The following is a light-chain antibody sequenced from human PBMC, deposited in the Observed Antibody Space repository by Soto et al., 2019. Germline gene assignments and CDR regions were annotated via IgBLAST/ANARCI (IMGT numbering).Light chain of an antibody. CDR2: GAS. Sequence: EIVMTQSPATLSVSPGERVTLSCRASESINRNLVWYQKRPGQAPRLVIYGASTRATGIPARFSGSGSGTDFTLTISSLQSEDLAVYYCQQYNGWPWTFGLGTKVDIK. J-gene: IGKJ1*01. CDR1: ESINRN. V-gene: IGKV3-15*01. CDR3: QQYNGWPWT.